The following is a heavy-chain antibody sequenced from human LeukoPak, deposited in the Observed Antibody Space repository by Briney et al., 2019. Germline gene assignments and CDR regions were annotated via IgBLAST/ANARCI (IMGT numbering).Heavy chain of an antibody. CDR1: GFTVSSNY. D-gene: IGHD3-22*01. CDR3: ARSSGYYYAKRGYYFDY. CDR2: IYSGGST. J-gene: IGHJ4*02. V-gene: IGHV3-53*01. Sequence: PGGSLRLSCAASGFTVSSNYMSWVRQAPGKGLEWVSVIYSGGSTYYADSVKGRFTISRDNSKNTLYLQMNSLRAEDTAVYYCARSSGYYYAKRGYYFDYWGQGTLVTVSS.